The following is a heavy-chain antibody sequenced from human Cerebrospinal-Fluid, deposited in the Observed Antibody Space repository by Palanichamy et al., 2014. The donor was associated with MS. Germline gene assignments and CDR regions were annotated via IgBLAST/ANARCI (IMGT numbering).Heavy chain of an antibody. D-gene: IGHD4-11*01. V-gene: IGHV4-39*01. CDR1: GGSISSGSYY. CDR3: ARSDFSNTVDY. J-gene: IGHJ4*02. Sequence: QLQLQESGPGLVKPSETLFLTCTVSGGSISSGSYYWVWIRQPPGKGLEWIGSLYSSGSTYYNPSLKSRVTISVDTSKNQFSLNLNSVTAADPAVYYCARSDFSNTVDYWGQGTLVTVSS. CDR2: LYSSGST.